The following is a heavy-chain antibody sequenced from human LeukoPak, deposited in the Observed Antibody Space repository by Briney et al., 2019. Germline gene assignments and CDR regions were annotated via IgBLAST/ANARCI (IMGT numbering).Heavy chain of an antibody. Sequence: ASVKVSCKASGYTFAKYAIHWVRQAPGQGLEWMGMIYPRDGSTSYAQKFQGRVTVTRDTSTSTVHMELSGLRSEDTAVYYCARDQEGSDYWGQGTLVTVSS. V-gene: IGHV1-46*01. J-gene: IGHJ4*02. CDR1: GYTFAKYA. CDR3: ARDQEGSDY. CDR2: IYPRDGST.